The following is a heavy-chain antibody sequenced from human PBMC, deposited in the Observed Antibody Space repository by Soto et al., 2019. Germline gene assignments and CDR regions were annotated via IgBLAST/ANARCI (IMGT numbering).Heavy chain of an antibody. CDR2: IKQDGSET. CDR1: GFTFSNYW. J-gene: IGHJ4*02. D-gene: IGHD2-2*01. V-gene: IGHV3-7*01. Sequence: AGGSLRHSCAASGFTFSNYWMNWVRQATGKGLEWVANIKQDGSETHYVDSVKGRFTISRDNAKNSLYLQMISLTVEDTAVYYCARGPDIRAYCSSASCYNDYWGQGTLVTVPS. CDR3: ARGPDIRAYCSSASCYNDY.